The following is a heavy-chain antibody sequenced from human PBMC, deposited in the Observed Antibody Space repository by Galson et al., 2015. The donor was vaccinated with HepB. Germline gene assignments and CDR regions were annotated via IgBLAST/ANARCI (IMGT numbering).Heavy chain of an antibody. CDR3: AKDGVGRGLNGWLVLGAGFDY. D-gene: IGHD6-19*01. CDR1: GFTFSSYG. Sequence: SLRLSCAASGFTFSSYGMHWVRQAPGKGLEWVAVISYDGSNKYYADSVKGRFTISRDNSKNTLYLQMNSLRAEDTAVYYCAKDGVGRGLNGWLVLGAGFDYWGQGTLVTVSS. CDR2: ISYDGSNK. J-gene: IGHJ4*02. V-gene: IGHV3-30*18.